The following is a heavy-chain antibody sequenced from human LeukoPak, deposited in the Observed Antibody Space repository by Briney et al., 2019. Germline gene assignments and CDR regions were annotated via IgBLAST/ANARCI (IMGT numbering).Heavy chain of an antibody. CDR1: GGSISSYY. V-gene: IGHV4-59*01. Sequence: SETLSLTCTVSGGSISSYYWSWIRQPPGKGLEWIGYIYYSGSTNYNPSLKSRVTISVDTSKSQFSLKLSTVTAADTAVYYCARDRGYSSSGRRGWFDPWGEGTLVTVSS. J-gene: IGHJ5*02. D-gene: IGHD6-13*01. CDR3: ARDRGYSSSGRRGWFDP. CDR2: IYYSGST.